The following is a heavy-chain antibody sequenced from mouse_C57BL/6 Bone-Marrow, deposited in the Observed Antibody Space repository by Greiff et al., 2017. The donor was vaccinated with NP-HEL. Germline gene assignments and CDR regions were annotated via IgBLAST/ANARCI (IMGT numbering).Heavy chain of an antibody. CDR2: INPYNGGT. Sequence: EVQLQQSGPVLVKPGASVKMSCKASGYTFTDYYMNWVKQSHGKSLEWIGVINPYNGGTSYNQKFKGKATLTVDKSSSTAYMELNSLTSEDSAVYYCARNDGYIYYYAMDYWGQGTSVTVSS. V-gene: IGHV1-19*01. CDR1: GYTFTDYY. J-gene: IGHJ4*01. D-gene: IGHD2-3*01. CDR3: ARNDGYIYYYAMDY.